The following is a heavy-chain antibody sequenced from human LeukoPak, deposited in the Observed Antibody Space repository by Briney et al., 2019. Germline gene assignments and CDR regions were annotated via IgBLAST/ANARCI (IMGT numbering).Heavy chain of an antibody. CDR3: AREGGITMASFDY. Sequence: GGSLRLSCAASGFTFSRYEMNWVRQAPGKGLEWVSYISSSGTTIYYADSVKGRFTISRDNAKNSLYLQMNSLRAEDTAIYYCAREGGITMASFDYWGQGTLATVSS. D-gene: IGHD3-10*01. V-gene: IGHV3-48*03. CDR1: GFTFSRYE. J-gene: IGHJ4*02. CDR2: ISSSGTTI.